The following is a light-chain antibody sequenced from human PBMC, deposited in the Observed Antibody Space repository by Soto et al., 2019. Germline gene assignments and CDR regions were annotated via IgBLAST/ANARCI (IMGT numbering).Light chain of an antibody. CDR1: QGISTY. J-gene: IGKJ4*01. V-gene: IGKV1-39*01. CDR2: AAS. Sequence: DIQMTQSPSSLSASVGDRVTITCRASQGISTYLNWYQQKPGKAPNLMIYAASTLQSGIQSRFSDSGSGTDFALSISSLQPEDFATYSCHQSYNTLWLTFGGGTKVDIK. CDR3: HQSYNTLWLT.